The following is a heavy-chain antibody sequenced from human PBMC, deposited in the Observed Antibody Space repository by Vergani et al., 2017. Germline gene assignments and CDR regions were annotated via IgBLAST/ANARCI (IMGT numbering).Heavy chain of an antibody. J-gene: IGHJ5*02. CDR3: AKDLSTSSGGGGFDP. Sequence: EVQLEESGGGLVLPGRSLRLSCVASGFTSAGYAMHWVRQAPGKGLEWVSGISWNSNSIGYADSVKGRFTISRDNAKNSLYLQMNSLRAEDTALYYCAKDLSTSSGGGGFDPWGEGTLVTVSS. V-gene: IGHV3-9*02. D-gene: IGHD6-6*01. CDR2: ISWNSNSI. CDR1: GFTSAGYA.